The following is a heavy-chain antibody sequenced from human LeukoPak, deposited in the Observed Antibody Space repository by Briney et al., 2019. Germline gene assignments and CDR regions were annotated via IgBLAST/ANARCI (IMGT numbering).Heavy chain of an antibody. CDR2: IYHSGST. D-gene: IGHD2-2*01. Sequence: SETLSLTCAVSGGSISSSNWWSWVRQPPGKGLEWIGEIYHSGSTNYNPSLKSRVTISVDTSKNQFSLKLSSVTAADTAVYYCARDKGVVPAATIGDAFDIWGQGTMVTVSS. V-gene: IGHV4-4*02. J-gene: IGHJ3*02. CDR1: GGSISSSNW. CDR3: ARDKGVVPAATIGDAFDI.